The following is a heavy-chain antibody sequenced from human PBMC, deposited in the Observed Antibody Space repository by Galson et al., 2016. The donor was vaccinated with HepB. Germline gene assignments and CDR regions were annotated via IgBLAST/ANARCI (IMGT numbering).Heavy chain of an antibody. D-gene: IGHD4-17*01. Sequence: SLRLSCAASGFTFSDHATGWVRLAPGKGLEWVSTIRGGGDATFYADSVRGRFTISRDNSRDTLYRQLNNLRAEDTAIYYCARGHGDYLPANFFDHWGQGTLVTVSS. V-gene: IGHV3-23*01. CDR3: ARGHGDYLPANFFDH. CDR1: GFTFSDHA. CDR2: IRGGGDAT. J-gene: IGHJ5*02.